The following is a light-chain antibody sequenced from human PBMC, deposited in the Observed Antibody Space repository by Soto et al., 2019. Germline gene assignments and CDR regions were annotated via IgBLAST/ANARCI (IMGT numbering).Light chain of an antibody. J-gene: IGLJ3*02. V-gene: IGLV4-69*01. CDR3: QTWGTGIP. CDR2: LNSDGSH. CDR1: SGHSRYT. Sequence: QLVLTQSPSASASLGASVRLTCTLDSGHSRYTIAWHQQRPGKGPRYLMKLNSDGSHNKGDGIPDRFSGSSSGAERYLIISNLQSEDEADYYCQTWGTGIPFGRGTKLTVL.